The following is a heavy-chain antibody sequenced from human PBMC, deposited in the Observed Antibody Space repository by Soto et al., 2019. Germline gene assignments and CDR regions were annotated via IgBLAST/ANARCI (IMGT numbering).Heavy chain of an antibody. J-gene: IGHJ4*02. CDR3: ARGPNPYYCDY. CDR1: GYTFTSYA. V-gene: IGHV1-3*01. CDR2: INAGNGNT. Sequence: GASVNVSCKASGYTFTSYAMHWVRQAPGQRLEWMGWINAGNGNTKYSQKFQGRVTITRDTSASTAYMELSSLRSEDTAVYYCARGPNPYYCDYWGQGTLVTVSS.